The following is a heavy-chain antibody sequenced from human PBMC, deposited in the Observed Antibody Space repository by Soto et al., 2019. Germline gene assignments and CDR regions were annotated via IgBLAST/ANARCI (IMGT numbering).Heavy chain of an antibody. Sequence: PGGSLRLSCAASGFTFSSYGMHWVRQAPGKGLEWVAVISYDGSNKYYADSVKGRFTISRDNSKNTLYLQMNSLRAEDTAVYYCAKDHRTIVGVFRYYYYGMDVWGQGTTVTV. CDR3: AKDHRTIVGVFRYYYYGMDV. J-gene: IGHJ6*02. CDR2: ISYDGSNK. CDR1: GFTFSSYG. D-gene: IGHD3-3*01. V-gene: IGHV3-30*18.